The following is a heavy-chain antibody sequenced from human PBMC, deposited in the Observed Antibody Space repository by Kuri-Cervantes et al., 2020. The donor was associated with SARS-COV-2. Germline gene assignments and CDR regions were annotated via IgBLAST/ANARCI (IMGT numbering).Heavy chain of an antibody. CDR2: FYTTERI. D-gene: IGHD5-12*01. CDR3: ARRRGYSGYVDRPSYFDY. J-gene: IGHJ4*02. CDR1: GASISNGSYY. Sequence: LRLSCTVSGASISNGSYYWSWIRQPAGKGLEWIGRFYTTERINYNPSLKSRVTISVDTSKNQFSLKLSSVTAADTAVYYCARRRGYSGYVDRPSYFDYWGQGTLVTVSS. V-gene: IGHV4-61*02.